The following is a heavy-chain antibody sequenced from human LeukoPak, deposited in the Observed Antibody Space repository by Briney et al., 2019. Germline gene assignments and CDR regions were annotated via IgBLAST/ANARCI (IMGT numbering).Heavy chain of an antibody. D-gene: IGHD6-13*01. CDR1: GFTFSDYY. V-gene: IGHV3-11*01. Sequence: GGSLRLSCAASGFTFSDYYMTWIRQAPGKGLEWGSYISSSGSTIYYADSVKGRFTISRDNAKNSLYLQMNSLRAEDTAVYYCAGGQFSSSWYFRPHIDYWGQGTLVTVSS. CDR3: AGGQFSSSWYFRPHIDY. J-gene: IGHJ4*02. CDR2: ISSSGSTI.